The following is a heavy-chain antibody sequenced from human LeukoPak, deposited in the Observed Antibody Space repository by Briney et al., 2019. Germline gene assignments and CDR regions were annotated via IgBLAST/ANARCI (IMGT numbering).Heavy chain of an antibody. CDR2: IYSTGST. J-gene: IGHJ4*02. CDR3: ARQIASAGTAGFDF. Sequence: SETLSLTRTVSGGSISSYYWSWIRQPAGKGLEWIGRIYSTGSTNYNPSLKSRVSMSVDTSKNQFSLRLRSVTAADTAVYYCARQIASAGTAGFDFWGQGALVTVSS. V-gene: IGHV4-4*07. D-gene: IGHD6-13*01. CDR1: GGSISSYY.